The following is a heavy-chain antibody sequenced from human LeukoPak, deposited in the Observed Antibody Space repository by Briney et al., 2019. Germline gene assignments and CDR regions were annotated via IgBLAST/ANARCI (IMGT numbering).Heavy chain of an antibody. CDR1: GYSFTSYW. Sequence: GESLKISCKGSGYSFTSYWIGWVRQMPGKGLEWMGIIYPGDSDTRYSPSFQGQVTISADKSISTAYLQWSNPKASDTAMYYCARVYGDYLYYFDYWGQGTLVTVSS. D-gene: IGHD4-17*01. CDR3: ARVYGDYLYYFDY. J-gene: IGHJ4*02. V-gene: IGHV5-51*01. CDR2: IYPGDSDT.